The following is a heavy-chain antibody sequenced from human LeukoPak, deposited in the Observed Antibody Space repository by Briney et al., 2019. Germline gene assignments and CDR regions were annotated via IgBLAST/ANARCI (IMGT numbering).Heavy chain of an antibody. D-gene: IGHD3-10*01. CDR2: IYFSGST. V-gene: IGHV4-59*08. Sequence: SETLSLTCTVSGGSLNSYYWSWIRQPPGKGLELIGYIYFSGSTNYNPSLKSRVTISMDSSKNQFSLKLISMTAADTAVYFCARRTGSGSRDAFDIWGRGTMVTVSS. J-gene: IGHJ3*02. CDR3: ARRTGSGSRDAFDI. CDR1: GGSLNSYY.